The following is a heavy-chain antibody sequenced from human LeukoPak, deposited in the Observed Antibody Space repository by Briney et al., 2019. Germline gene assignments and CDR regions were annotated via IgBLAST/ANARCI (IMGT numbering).Heavy chain of an antibody. Sequence: SVKVSCKASGYTFTSYGISWVRQAPGQGLEWMGGIIPIFGTANYAQKFQGRVTITTDESTSTAYMELSSLRSEDTAVYYCARPNYYDSSGEFDYWGQGTPVTVSS. V-gene: IGHV1-69*05. CDR2: IIPIFGTA. CDR3: ARPNYYDSSGEFDY. D-gene: IGHD3-22*01. CDR1: GYTFTSYG. J-gene: IGHJ4*02.